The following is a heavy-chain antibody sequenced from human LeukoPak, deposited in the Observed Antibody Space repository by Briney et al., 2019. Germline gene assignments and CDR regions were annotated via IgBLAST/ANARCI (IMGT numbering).Heavy chain of an antibody. V-gene: IGHV1-69*13. D-gene: IGHD6-19*01. Sequence: SAKVSCKXSEGTVSSYAISWVRHAPGQGLGRMGSIITIFGTANYAQKFQGRVTITADESTSTAYMELSSLRSEDTAVYYCARAVAGTVYVAFDIWGQGTMVTVSS. J-gene: IGHJ3*02. CDR2: IITIFGTA. CDR3: ARAVAGTVYVAFDI. CDR1: EGTVSSYA.